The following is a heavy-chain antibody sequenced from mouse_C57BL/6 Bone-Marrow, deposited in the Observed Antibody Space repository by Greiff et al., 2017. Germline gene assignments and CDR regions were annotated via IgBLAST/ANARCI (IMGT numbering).Heavy chain of an antibody. D-gene: IGHD2-3*01. CDR2: ISSGGSYT. CDR3: ASRRDDGYWAPFAY. V-gene: IGHV5-6*02. CDR1: GFTFSSYG. Sequence: EVKLVESGGDLVKPGGSLKLSCAASGFTFSSYGMSWVRQTPDKRLEWVATISSGGSYTYYPYSVKGRFTISRDNAKNTLYLQMSSLKSEYTAMYYCASRRDDGYWAPFAYWGQGTLVTVSA. J-gene: IGHJ3*01.